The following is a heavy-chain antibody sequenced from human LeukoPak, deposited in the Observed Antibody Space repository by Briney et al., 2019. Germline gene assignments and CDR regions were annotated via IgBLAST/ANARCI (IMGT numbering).Heavy chain of an antibody. J-gene: IGHJ4*02. V-gene: IGHV3-23*01. CDR2: GSVSCDNT. Sequence: GGSLSLSCAASRFTFSNYAMSWVRHGQGKGLEWASSGSVSCDNTSYADSVKGRFTISRDNSKNTLSLQMNSLRADDTAIYYCAKVFFNSGRYDFWGQGTLVTVSS. D-gene: IGHD3-10*01. CDR3: AKVFFNSGRYDF. CDR1: RFTFSNYA.